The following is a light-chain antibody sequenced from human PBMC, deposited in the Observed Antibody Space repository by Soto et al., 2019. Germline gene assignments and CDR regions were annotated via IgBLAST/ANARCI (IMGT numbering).Light chain of an antibody. CDR1: TSDVGGYKS. CDR2: EDN. J-gene: IGLJ1*01. V-gene: IGLV2-23*01. Sequence: QSVLTQPASVSGSPGQSIAISCTGTTSDVGGYKSVSWYQQRPGKVTKLVIYEDNKRPSGVSDRLSGSKSGNTASLTISGLQAEDEADYYCCSYVGDPYVFGTGTKVTVL. CDR3: CSYVGDPYV.